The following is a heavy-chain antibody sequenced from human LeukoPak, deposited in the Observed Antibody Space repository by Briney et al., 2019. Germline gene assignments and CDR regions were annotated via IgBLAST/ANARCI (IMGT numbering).Heavy chain of an antibody. V-gene: IGHV3-7*05. D-gene: IGHD5-24*01. CDR1: GFIFSTYR. CDR2: INQDGSET. Sequence: GGSLRLSCAASGFIFSTYRMSWVRLAPGKGLEWVANINQDGSETFYVGSVKGRFTISRDNGKNSMFVQMDSLRAEDTAVYYCVRGFDGYFGFDLWGQGTMVTVSS. CDR3: VRGFDGYFGFDL. J-gene: IGHJ3*01.